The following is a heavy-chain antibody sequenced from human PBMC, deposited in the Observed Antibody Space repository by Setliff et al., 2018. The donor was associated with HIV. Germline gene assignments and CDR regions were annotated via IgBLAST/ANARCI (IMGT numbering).Heavy chain of an antibody. J-gene: IGHJ4*02. CDR3: ARLSDTAMASFDS. D-gene: IGHD5-18*01. Sequence: SETLSLTCSVSGGSLSGYHWSWIRQPPGKGLEWIGYFYKSGNTNSGPSFKSRVSMSGDTSKNQLSLKVTSVTAADTAVYYCARLSDTAMASFDSWGQGTLVTVSS. V-gene: IGHV4-59*08. CDR2: FYKSGNT. CDR1: GGSLSGYH.